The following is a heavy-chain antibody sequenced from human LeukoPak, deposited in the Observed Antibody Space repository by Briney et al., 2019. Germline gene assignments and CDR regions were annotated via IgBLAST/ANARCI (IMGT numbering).Heavy chain of an antibody. CDR2: INTDGSST. Sequence: PGGSLRLSCAASGFTFSSYWMHWVRQAPGMGLVWVSRINTDGSSTSYADSVKGRFTISRDNAKNTLYLQMNSLRAEDTAVYYCARDQISYYDGSGPPHRWGQGTLVTVSS. CDR1: GFTFSSYW. D-gene: IGHD3-22*01. CDR3: ARDQISYYDGSGPPHR. J-gene: IGHJ4*02. V-gene: IGHV3-74*01.